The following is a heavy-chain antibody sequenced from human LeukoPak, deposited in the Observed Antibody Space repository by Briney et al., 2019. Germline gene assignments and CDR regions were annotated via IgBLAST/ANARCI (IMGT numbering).Heavy chain of an antibody. Sequence: ASVKVSCKASGYTFTSYGISWVRQAPGQGLEWMGWISAYNGNTNYAQKLQGRVTMTTDTSTSTAYMELRSLRSDDTAVYYCARDYDDSSSWVLLGYWGQGTLVTVSS. J-gene: IGHJ4*02. CDR1: GYTFTSYG. CDR3: ARDYDDSSSWVLLGY. V-gene: IGHV1-18*01. CDR2: ISAYNGNT. D-gene: IGHD6-13*01.